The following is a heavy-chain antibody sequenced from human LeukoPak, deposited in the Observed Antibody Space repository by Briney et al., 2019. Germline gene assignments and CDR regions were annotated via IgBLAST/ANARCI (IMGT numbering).Heavy chain of an antibody. CDR3: ARGRWFGELFPPETLYAFDI. V-gene: IGHV1-18*01. D-gene: IGHD3-10*01. J-gene: IGHJ3*02. CDR1: GYTFTSYG. CDR2: ISAYNGNT. Sequence: ASVKVSCKASGYTFTSYGISWVRQAPGQGLEWMGWISAYNGNTNYAQKLQGRVTMTTDTSTSTAYMELRSLRSDDTAVYYCARGRWFGELFPPETLYAFDIWGQGTMVTVSS.